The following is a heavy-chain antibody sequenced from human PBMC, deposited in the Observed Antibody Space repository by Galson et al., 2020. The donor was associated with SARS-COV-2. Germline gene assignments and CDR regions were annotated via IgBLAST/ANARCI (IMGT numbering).Heavy chain of an antibody. D-gene: IGHD6-19*01. CDR3: AKDAGYGTGYSSGGPFDP. CDR1: GFTFSSYG. CDR2: ISYDGSNK. J-gene: IGHJ5*02. V-gene: IGHV3-30*18. Sequence: GGSLRLSCAASGFTFSSYGMHWVRQAPDKGLEWVAVISYDGSNKYYADSVKGRFTISRDNSKNTLYLQMNSLRAEDTAVYYCAKDAGYGTGYSSGGPFDPWGQGTLVTVSS.